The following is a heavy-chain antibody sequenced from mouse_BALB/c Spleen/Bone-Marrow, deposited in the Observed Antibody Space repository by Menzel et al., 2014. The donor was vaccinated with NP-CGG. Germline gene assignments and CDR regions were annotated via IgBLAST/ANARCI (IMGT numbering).Heavy chain of an antibody. CDR1: GFSLTGYG. CDR2: IWGDGST. V-gene: IGHV2-6-7*02. Sequence: VKLQESGPGLVAPSQSLSITCTVSGFSLTGYGVNWVRQPPGKGLEWLGMIWGDGSTDYNSALKSRLSISKDSSKSQVFLKMNSLQTDDTARYYCAREPHYYAMDYWGQGTSVTVSS. J-gene: IGHJ4*01. CDR3: AREPHYYAMDY.